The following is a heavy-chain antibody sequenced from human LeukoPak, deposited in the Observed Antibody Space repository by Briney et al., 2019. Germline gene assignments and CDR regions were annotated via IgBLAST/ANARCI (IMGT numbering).Heavy chain of an antibody. J-gene: IGHJ6*02. V-gene: IGHV4-39*07. CDR3: ARGYSNYVYYYYYGMDV. Sequence: SETLSLTCTVSGGSISSGGYYWSWIRQPPGKGLEWIGEINHSGSTNYNPSLKSRVTISVGTSKNQFSLKLSSATAADTAVYYCARGYSNYVYYYYYGMDVWGQGTTVTVSS. D-gene: IGHD4-11*01. CDR1: GGSISSGGYY. CDR2: INHSGST.